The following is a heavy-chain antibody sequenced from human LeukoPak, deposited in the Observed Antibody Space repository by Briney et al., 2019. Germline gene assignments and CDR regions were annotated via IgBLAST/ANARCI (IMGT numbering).Heavy chain of an antibody. Sequence: SQTLSLTCTVSSASISSGSYFWSWIRQPPGKGLEWLGNIYYSGNTNYNPSLRSRVTMSVDTSQNQFSLKLRSVTAADTAIYFCARDRGQWLIRGAFDIWGQGTLAIVSS. J-gene: IGHJ3*02. CDR3: ARDRGQWLIRGAFDI. CDR1: SASISSGSYF. CDR2: IYYSGNT. V-gene: IGHV4-61*01. D-gene: IGHD6-19*01.